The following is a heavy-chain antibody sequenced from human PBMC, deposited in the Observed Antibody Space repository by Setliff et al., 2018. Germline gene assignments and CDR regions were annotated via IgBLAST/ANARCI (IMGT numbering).Heavy chain of an antibody. Sequence: HPGGSLRLSCAASGFTFSSLWMAWVRQAPGKGLEWVALIWYDGDNKKYADSVRGRFAVSRDNSRNTLYLEMNSLRPEDTAMYYCAKGGPYYYYYMDVWGKGTMVTVSS. CDR2: IWYDGDNK. V-gene: IGHV3-30*02. CDR1: GFTFSSLW. CDR3: AKGGPYYYYYMDV. J-gene: IGHJ6*03.